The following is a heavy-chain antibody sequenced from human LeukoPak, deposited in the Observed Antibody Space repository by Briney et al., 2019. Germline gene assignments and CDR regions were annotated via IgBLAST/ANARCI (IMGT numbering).Heavy chain of an antibody. CDR3: ASNYDYVWGSPPFGY. J-gene: IGHJ4*02. CDR2: SYYSESN. Sequence: SETLSLTCTVSGGSISSSSYYWGWIRQPPGKGLEWIGSSYYSESNYYNTTLKSRVTISVDTSKNQFSLKLSSVTAADTAVYYCASNYDYVWGSPPFGYWGQRTLVTVSS. V-gene: IGHV4-39*07. D-gene: IGHD3-16*01. CDR1: GGSISSSSYY.